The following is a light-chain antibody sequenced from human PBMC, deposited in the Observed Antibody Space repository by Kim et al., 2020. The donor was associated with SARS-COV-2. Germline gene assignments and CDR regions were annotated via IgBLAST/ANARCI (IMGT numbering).Light chain of an antibody. Sequence: VITSCTGRSSNVGGGYDVHWYHQLHRSKPTHLMIGDSNRPPGVPSRCSGSESGTSAAFAITARQAEDEDDYYCQSYDSSLSASGVFGGGTQLTVL. J-gene: IGLJ2*01. CDR1: SSNVGGGYD. CDR2: GDS. V-gene: IGLV1-40*01. CDR3: QSYDSSLSASGV.